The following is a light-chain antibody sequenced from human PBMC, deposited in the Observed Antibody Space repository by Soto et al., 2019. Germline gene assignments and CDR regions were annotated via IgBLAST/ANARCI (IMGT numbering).Light chain of an antibody. CDR3: HQSHSAPLT. CDR1: QNIGTH. Sequence: DVQMTQSPSSLSASVGDRVTISCRSSQNIGTHLNWYQHKPGRAPKLLIYAASTLQSEVPSRFSGSGSGTDFTLTISGLQAEDFSTYSCHQSHSAPLTFGGGTKVEIK. CDR2: AAS. V-gene: IGKV1-39*01. J-gene: IGKJ4*01.